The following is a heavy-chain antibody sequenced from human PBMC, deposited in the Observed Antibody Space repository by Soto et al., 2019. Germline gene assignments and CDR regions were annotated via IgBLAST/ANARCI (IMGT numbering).Heavy chain of an antibody. CDR3: ATDVPNDYVPNYYYKDV. D-gene: IGHD4-17*01. CDR2: ILYSGST. V-gene: IGHV4-59*01. J-gene: IGHJ6*03. Sequence: QVQLQESGPGLVKPSETLSLTCSVSGASISSYYWSWIRQPPGKGLEWIGYILYSGSTNYSPSLESRVTMSVDTSKNKVSLKLSSVTAADTAVYYCATDVPNDYVPNYYYKDVWGKGTTVTVSS. CDR1: GASISSYY.